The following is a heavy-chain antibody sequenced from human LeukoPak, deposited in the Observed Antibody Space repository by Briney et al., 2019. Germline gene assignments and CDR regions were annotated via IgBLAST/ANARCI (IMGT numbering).Heavy chain of an antibody. CDR1: GFTFSSYA. Sequence: GGSLRLSCAASGFTFSSYAMSWVRQAPGKGLEWVSAVSGSGGSTYYADSVKGRFTISRDNSKNTLYPQMNSLRAEDTAVYYCAKDSAGSYYNWFDPWGQGTLVTVSS. J-gene: IGHJ5*02. CDR2: VSGSGGST. V-gene: IGHV3-23*01. D-gene: IGHD1-26*01. CDR3: AKDSAGSYYNWFDP.